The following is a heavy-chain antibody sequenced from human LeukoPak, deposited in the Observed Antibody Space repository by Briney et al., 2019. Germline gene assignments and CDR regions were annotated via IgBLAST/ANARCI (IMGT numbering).Heavy chain of an antibody. CDR1: GGSISNYY. J-gene: IGHJ4*02. CDR3: ARHVQPWPHYFDY. CDR2: IYYSGSS. D-gene: IGHD1-1*01. V-gene: IGHV4-59*08. Sequence: PPETLSLTCTVSGGSISNYYWSWIRQPPGKGLEWIGYIYYSGSSKYNPSLKSRVTMSVYTSKNQFSLKLSSVTAADTALYYCARHVQPWPHYFDYWGQGTLVTVSS.